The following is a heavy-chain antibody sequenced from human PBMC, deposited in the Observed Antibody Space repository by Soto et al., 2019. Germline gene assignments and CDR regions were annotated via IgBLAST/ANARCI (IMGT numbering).Heavy chain of an antibody. CDR3: ARVHSTLWSPYYYGMDV. V-gene: IGHV3-48*03. CDR1: GFTFSSYE. CDR2: ISSSGSTI. J-gene: IGHJ6*02. Sequence: EVQLVESGGGLVQPGGSLRLSCAASGFTFSSYEMNWVRQAPGKGLEWVSYISSSGSTIYYADSVKGRFTISRDNAKNLLYLQVNSLRAEDTSVYYCARVHSTLWSPYYYGMDVWGQGTTVTVSS. D-gene: IGHD3-10*01.